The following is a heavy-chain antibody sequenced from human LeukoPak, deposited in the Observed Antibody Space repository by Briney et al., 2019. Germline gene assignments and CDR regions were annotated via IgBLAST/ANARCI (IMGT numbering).Heavy chain of an antibody. CDR2: ISYDGSNK. Sequence: GGSLRLSCAASGFTFNSYGMHWVRQAPGKGLEWVAVISYDGSNKYYADSAKGRLTISRDNSKNTLYLQMNSLRAEDTAVYYCAKDQDVAAAGTWGSIDYWGQGTLVTVSS. CDR1: GFTFNSYG. V-gene: IGHV3-30*18. J-gene: IGHJ4*02. D-gene: IGHD6-13*01. CDR3: AKDQDVAAAGTWGSIDY.